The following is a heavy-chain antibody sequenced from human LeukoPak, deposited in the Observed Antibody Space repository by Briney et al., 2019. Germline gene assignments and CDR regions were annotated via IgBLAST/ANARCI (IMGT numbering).Heavy chain of an antibody. Sequence: GASVKVSCKASGGTFSSYAISWVRQAPGQGLEWMGGIIPIFGTANYAQKFQGRVTITADESTSTAYMELRSLRSDDTAVYYCARKDSSPRTFDYWGQGTLVTVSS. CDR3: ARKDSSPRTFDY. CDR1: GGTFSSYA. D-gene: IGHD3-22*01. CDR2: IIPIFGTA. V-gene: IGHV1-69*13. J-gene: IGHJ4*02.